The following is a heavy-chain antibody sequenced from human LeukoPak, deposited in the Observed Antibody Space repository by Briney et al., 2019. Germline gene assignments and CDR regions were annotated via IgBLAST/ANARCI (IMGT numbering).Heavy chain of an antibody. CDR3: ARDYDILTGYYPFDY. V-gene: IGHV1-18*04. J-gene: IGHJ4*02. Sequence: ASVKVSCKASGYTFTSYGIGWVRQAPGQGLEWMGWISAYNGNTNYARKLQGRVTMTTDRSTSTAYLELRSVRSDDTAVYYCARDYDILTGYYPFDYWGQGTLVTVSS. CDR2: ISAYNGNT. D-gene: IGHD3-9*01. CDR1: GYTFTSYG.